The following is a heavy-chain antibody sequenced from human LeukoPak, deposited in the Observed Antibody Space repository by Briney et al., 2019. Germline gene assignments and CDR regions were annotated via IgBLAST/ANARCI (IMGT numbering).Heavy chain of an antibody. D-gene: IGHD3-10*01. J-gene: IGHJ4*02. CDR3: ARAPYYGSAIDY. CDR2: ISYDGSNK. CDR1: GFTFSSYA. Sequence: PGGSLRLSCAASGFTFSSYAMHWVRQAPGKGLEWVAVISYDGSNKYYADSVKGRFTISRDNSKNTLYLQMNSLRAEDTAVYYCARAPYYGSAIDYWGQGTLVTVSS. V-gene: IGHV3-30*04.